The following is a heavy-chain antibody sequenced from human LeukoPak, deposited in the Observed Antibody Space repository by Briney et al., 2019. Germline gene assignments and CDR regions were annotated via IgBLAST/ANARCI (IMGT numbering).Heavy chain of an antibody. J-gene: IGHJ6*02. CDR2: ITPSGGDT. CDR3: ARGVYCSGGDCSLYGMDV. Sequence: ASVRVSCKASGYTFSDYYIHWVRQAPGQGLEWMGRITPSGGDTNHAQKFQGRVTMTRDTSIGTAYMDLSRLRFDDTAVYYCARGVYCSGGDCSLYGMDVWGQGTTVTVSS. V-gene: IGHV1-2*06. D-gene: IGHD2-21*02. CDR1: GYTFSDYY.